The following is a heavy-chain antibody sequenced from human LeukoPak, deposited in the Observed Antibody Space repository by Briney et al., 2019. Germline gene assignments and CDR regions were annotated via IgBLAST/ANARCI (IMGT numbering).Heavy chain of an antibody. CDR2: IYYSGST. Sequence: SETLSLTCTVSGGSISSSSYYWGWIRQPPGKGLEWIGSIYYSGSTYYNPSLKSRVTISVGTSKNQFSLKLSSVTAADTAVYYCARLRRFGIPDPIDYWGQGTLVTVSS. J-gene: IGHJ4*02. D-gene: IGHD3-16*01. V-gene: IGHV4-39*01. CDR1: GGSISSSSYY. CDR3: ARLRRFGIPDPIDY.